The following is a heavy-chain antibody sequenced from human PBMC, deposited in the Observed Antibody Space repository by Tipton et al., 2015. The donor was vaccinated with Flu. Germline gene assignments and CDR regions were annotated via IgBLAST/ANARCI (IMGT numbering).Heavy chain of an antibody. D-gene: IGHD1-14*01. V-gene: IGHV4-39*07. J-gene: IGHJ6*02. CDR2: HYYSGST. CDR1: GGSISSSSYY. Sequence: TLSLTCTVSGGSISSSSYYWGWIRQPPGKGLEWIGSHYYSGSTYYNPSLKSRVTISVDTSKNQFSLKLSSVTAADTAVYYCATTGGYYYGMDVWGQGP. CDR3: ATTGGYYYGMDV.